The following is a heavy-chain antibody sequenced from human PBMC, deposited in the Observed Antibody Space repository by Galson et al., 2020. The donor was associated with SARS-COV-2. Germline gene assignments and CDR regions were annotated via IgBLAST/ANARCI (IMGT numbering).Heavy chain of an antibody. D-gene: IGHD1-26*01. CDR2: ILYDGSNK. J-gene: IGHJ4*02. CDR3: AKDLSGSYYLGVDY. V-gene: IGHV3-30*18. CDR1: GFTFSSYG. Sequence: GGSLRLSCAASGFTFSSYGMHWVRQAPGKGLEWVAVILYDGSNKYYADSVKGRFTISRDNSKNTLYLQMNSLRAEDTAVYYCAKDLSGSYYLGVDYWGQGTLVTVSS.